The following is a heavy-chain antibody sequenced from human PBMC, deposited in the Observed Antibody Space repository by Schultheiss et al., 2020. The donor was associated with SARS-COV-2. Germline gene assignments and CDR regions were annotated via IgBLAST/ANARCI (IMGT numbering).Heavy chain of an antibody. Sequence: SETLSLTCTVSGGSISGYYWSWIRQPPGKGLEWIGYIYYSGSTNYNPSLKSRVTISVDTSKNQFSLKLSSVTAADTAVYYCARHRAYYYDSSGHFDYWGQGTLVTVSS. V-gene: IGHV4-59*08. CDR2: IYYSGST. CDR3: ARHRAYYYDSSGHFDY. CDR1: GGSISGYY. J-gene: IGHJ4*02. D-gene: IGHD3-22*01.